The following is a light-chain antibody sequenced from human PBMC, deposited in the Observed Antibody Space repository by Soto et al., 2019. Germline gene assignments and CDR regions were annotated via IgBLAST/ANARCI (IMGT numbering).Light chain of an antibody. Sequence: QSALTQPASVSASPGQSITISCTGTSSDIVSWYQQHPGKAPKLMIYEGTKRPSGVSNRFSGSKSGNTASLTISGLQAEDEADYYCQSYDYSLSAVVFGGGTKVTVL. V-gene: IGLV2-23*01. CDR1: SSDI. J-gene: IGLJ2*01. CDR2: EGT. CDR3: QSYDYSLSAVV.